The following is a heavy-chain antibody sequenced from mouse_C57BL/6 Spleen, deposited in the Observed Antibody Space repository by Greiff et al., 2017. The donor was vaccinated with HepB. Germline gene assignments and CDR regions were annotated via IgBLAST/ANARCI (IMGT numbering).Heavy chain of an antibody. V-gene: IGHV1-64*01. CDR3: ARGYYGSSWGYYFDY. CDR1: GYTFTSYW. D-gene: IGHD1-1*01. Sequence: QVQLQQPGAELVKPGASVKLSCKASGYTFTSYWMHWVKQRPGQGLEWIGMIHPNSGSTNYNEKFKSKATLTVDKSSSTAYMQLSSLTSEDSAVYYCARGYYGSSWGYYFDYWGQGTTLTVSS. CDR2: IHPNSGST. J-gene: IGHJ2*01.